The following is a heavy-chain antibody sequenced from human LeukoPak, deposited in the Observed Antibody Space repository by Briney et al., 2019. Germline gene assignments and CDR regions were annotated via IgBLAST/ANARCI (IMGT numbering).Heavy chain of an antibody. V-gene: IGHV4-61*01. CDR1: GGSISSGSYY. D-gene: IGHD3-22*01. CDR3: ARVERYYYDNSGYTYFDY. Sequence: SETLSLTCTVSGGSISSGSYYWSRIRQPPGKGLEWIGYIYYSGSTNYNPSLKSRVTISVDTSKNQFSLKLSSVTAADTAVYYCARVERYYYDNSGYTYFDYWGQGTLVTVSS. J-gene: IGHJ4*02. CDR2: IYYSGST.